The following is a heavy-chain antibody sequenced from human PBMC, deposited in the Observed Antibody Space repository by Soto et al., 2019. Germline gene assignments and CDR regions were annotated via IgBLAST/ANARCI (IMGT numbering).Heavy chain of an antibody. CDR1: GDTFYNYA. CDR3: ARSAQDIILVPTAIGSLDY. Sequence: QVQLVQSGAEVKKPGSSVKVSCKDSGDTFYNYAISWVRQAPGQGLEWMGGIIPIFGTANYAQKFQGRVTITADESTSTAYMEMSSLRSDDTAVYYCARSAQDIILVPTAIGSLDYWGQGTLVTVFS. CDR2: IIPIFGTA. D-gene: IGHD2-2*01. V-gene: IGHV1-69*12. J-gene: IGHJ4*02.